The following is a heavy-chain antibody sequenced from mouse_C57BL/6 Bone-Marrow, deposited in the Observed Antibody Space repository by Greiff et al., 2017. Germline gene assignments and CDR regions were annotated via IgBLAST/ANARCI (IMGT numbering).Heavy chain of an antibody. CDR1: GYTFTGYW. CDR3: ARSLRRDYFDY. D-gene: IGHD1-1*01. V-gene: IGHV1-9*01. J-gene: IGHJ2*01. CDR2: ILPGSGRT. Sequence: QVQLQQSGAELMKPGASVKLSCKATGYTFTGYWIEWVKQRPGHGLEWIGEILPGSGRTNYNQKFKGKATFTADTSSNTAYMQLSILTTDDASIYYCARSLRRDYFDYWGQGTTLTGSS.